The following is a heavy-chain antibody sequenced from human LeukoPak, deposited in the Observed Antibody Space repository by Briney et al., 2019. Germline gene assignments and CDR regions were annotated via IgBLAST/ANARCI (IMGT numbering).Heavy chain of an antibody. V-gene: IGHV3-23*01. J-gene: IGHJ4*02. Sequence: GGTLRLSCAASGFTFSSYGMNWVRQAPGKGLEWVSAISGSGGNTYYADSVKGRFTISRDNSKNTLYLQMNSLRAEDTALYYCAKPAKTDYADYWGQGTLVTVSS. CDR2: ISGSGGNT. CDR3: AKPAKTDYADY. CDR1: GFTFSSYG. D-gene: IGHD1-14*01.